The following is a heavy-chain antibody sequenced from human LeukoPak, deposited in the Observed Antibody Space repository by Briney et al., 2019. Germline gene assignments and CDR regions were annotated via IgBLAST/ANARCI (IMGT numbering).Heavy chain of an antibody. Sequence: SETLSLTCAVSGGSINNGDWWSWVRQPPGKGLEWIGGIHHSVGTNYNPSLKSRVTFSLDKSMTQVSLKLTSVTAADTAAYFCARTTLPFTWNFWGQGTLVTVSS. J-gene: IGHJ4*02. V-gene: IGHV4-4*02. D-gene: IGHD1-26*01. CDR2: IHHSVGT. CDR1: GGSINNGDW. CDR3: ARTTLPFTWNF.